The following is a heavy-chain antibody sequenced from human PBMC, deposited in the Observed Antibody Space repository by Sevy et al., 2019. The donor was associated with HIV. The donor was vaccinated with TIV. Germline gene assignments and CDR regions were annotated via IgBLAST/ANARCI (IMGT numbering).Heavy chain of an antibody. CDR3: VREGVGGYSYGFDY. CDR1: GFTFSIYW. CDR2: INSDGSST. J-gene: IGHJ4*02. D-gene: IGHD5-18*01. Sequence: QLGGSLRVSCAASGFTFSIYWMHWVRQVPGKGLVWVSRINSDGSSTRYADSVKGRFTFSRDNAKNTLYLQMNSLRAEDTAVYYCVREGVGGYSYGFDYWGQGTLVTVSS. V-gene: IGHV3-74*01.